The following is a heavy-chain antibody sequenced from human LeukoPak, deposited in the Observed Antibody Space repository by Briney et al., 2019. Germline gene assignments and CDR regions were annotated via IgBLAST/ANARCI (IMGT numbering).Heavy chain of an antibody. J-gene: IGHJ5*02. V-gene: IGHV4-59*01. CDR1: GGSISSYH. D-gene: IGHD1-14*01. CDR2: TYYSGNA. CDR3: AKGGPEASAGLSWFDP. Sequence: SETLSLTCTVSGGSISSYHWSWIRQPPGKGLEWIGHTYYSGNANYNPSLKSRVTISVDTSKNQFSLNLSSVTAADTAVYYCAKGGPEASAGLSWFDPWGQGTLVTVSS.